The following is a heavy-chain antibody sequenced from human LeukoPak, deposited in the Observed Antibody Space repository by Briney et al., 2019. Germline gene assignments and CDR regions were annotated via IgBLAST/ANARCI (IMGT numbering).Heavy chain of an antibody. CDR1: GGSISSYY. CDR3: ARESYSSSYLFDF. J-gene: IGHJ4*02. V-gene: IGHV4-4*07. Sequence: SETLSLTCTVSGGSISSYYWSWIRQPAGKGLEWIGRIYTSGSTNYNPSLKSRVAMSVDTSKNQISLKVNSVTAADTAVYYCARESYSSSYLFDFWGQGTLVTVSS. CDR2: IYTSGST. D-gene: IGHD6-6*01.